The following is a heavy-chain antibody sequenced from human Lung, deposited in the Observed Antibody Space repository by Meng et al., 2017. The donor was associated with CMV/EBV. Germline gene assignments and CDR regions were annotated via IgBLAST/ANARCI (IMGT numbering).Heavy chain of an antibody. Sequence: ASXXVSXKASGYTFTDYYIHWVRQAPGQGLEWMGWINPISGDTNFAQKFPGRVTLTRDTSINTAYMELSGLKSDDTAVYYCAREQNYGDFYYYYCGLDVWGQGXTVTVSS. J-gene: IGHJ6*02. CDR1: GYTFTDYY. CDR2: INPISGDT. V-gene: IGHV1-2*02. CDR3: AREQNYGDFYYYYCGLDV. D-gene: IGHD4-17*01.